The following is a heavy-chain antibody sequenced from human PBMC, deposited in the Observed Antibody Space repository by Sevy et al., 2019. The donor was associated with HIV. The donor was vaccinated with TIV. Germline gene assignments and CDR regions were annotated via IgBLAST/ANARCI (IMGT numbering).Heavy chain of an antibody. CDR2: ISGSGGST. CDR1: GFTFSNYV. J-gene: IGHJ4*02. V-gene: IGHV3-23*01. D-gene: IGHD3-22*01. Sequence: GGSLRLSCAASGFTFSNYVMSWVRQAPGKGLEWVSAISGSGGSTYYADSVKGRFTISRDNSKNTLYLQMNSLRAEDTAVYYCAKGPWYYDSSGSYYFDYWGQGTLVTVSS. CDR3: AKGPWYYDSSGSYYFDY.